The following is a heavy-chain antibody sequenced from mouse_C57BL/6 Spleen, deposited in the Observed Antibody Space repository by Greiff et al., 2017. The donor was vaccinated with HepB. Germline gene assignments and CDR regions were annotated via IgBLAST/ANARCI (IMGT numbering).Heavy chain of an antibody. CDR1: GYTFTSYW. CDR3: ARTSYNSNYDFDY. Sequence: VQLQQPGTELVKPGASVKLSCKASGYTFTSYWMHWVKQRPGQGLEWIGKINPSNGGTNYNEKFKSKATLTVDKSSSTAYMQLSSLTSEESAVYYCARTSYNSNYDFDYWGQGTTLTVSS. D-gene: IGHD2-5*01. CDR2: INPSNGGT. J-gene: IGHJ2*01. V-gene: IGHV1-53*01.